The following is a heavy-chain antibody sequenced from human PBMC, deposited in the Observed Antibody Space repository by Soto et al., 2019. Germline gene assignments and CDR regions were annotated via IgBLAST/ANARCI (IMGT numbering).Heavy chain of an antibody. Sequence: GASVKVSCKASGGTFSSYAISWVRQAPGQGLEWMGGIIPIFGTANYAQKFQGRVTITADESTSTAYMELSSLRSEDTAVYYCARAPKAGATGPYYFDYWGQGTLVTVSS. CDR3: ARAPKAGATGPYYFDY. CDR1: GGTFSSYA. D-gene: IGHD6-19*01. CDR2: IIPIFGTA. V-gene: IGHV1-69*13. J-gene: IGHJ4*02.